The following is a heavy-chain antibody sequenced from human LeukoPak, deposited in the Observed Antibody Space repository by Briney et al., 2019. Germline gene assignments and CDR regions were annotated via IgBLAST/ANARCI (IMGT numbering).Heavy chain of an antibody. CDR1: GFTFSAYA. CDR3: AKPMASITGTTGVFDY. D-gene: IGHD1-7*01. Sequence: PGGSLRLSCAASGFTFSAYAMAWARQAPGRGLEWVSSISGSGGSTFHAASVKGRFTIPRDNSKNTLYLQMNSLGAEDTAVYYCAKPMASITGTTGVFDYWGQGPWSPSPQ. J-gene: IGHJ4*02. V-gene: IGHV3-23*01. CDR2: ISGSGGST.